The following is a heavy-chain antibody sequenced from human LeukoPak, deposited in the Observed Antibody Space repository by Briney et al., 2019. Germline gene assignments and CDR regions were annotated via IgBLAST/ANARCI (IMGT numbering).Heavy chain of an antibody. J-gene: IGHJ4*02. Sequence: PSETLSLTCSVSGGSISSYYWSWIRQPPGKGLEWIGYIYYSGSTNYNPSLKSRVTISVDTSKNQFSLKLSSVTAADTAVYYCARDLSDCSGGTCYYYFDYWGQGTLVTVSS. CDR2: IYYSGST. D-gene: IGHD2-15*01. CDR1: GGSISSYY. CDR3: ARDLSDCSGGTCYYYFDY. V-gene: IGHV4-59*01.